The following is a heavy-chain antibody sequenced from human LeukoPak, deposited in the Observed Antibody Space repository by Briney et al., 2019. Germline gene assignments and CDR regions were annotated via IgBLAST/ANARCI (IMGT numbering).Heavy chain of an antibody. J-gene: IGHJ3*02. CDR2: ISWNSGSI. V-gene: IGHV3-9*01. Sequence: GGSLRLSCAGSGFIFNNYAMHWVRQPPGKGLEWVSGISWNSGSIDYADSVKGRLTISRDNAKNSLFLQMNSLRAEDTAVYYCARDINYAFDIWGQGTVVTVSS. CDR1: GFIFNNYA. CDR3: ARDINYAFDI.